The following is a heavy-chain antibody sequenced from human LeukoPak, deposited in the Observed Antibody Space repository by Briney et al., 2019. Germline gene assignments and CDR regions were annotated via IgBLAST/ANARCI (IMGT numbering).Heavy chain of an antibody. Sequence: GGSLRLSCAASGFTFSSYAMSWVRQAPGKGLEWVANIKQDGSEKYYVDSVKGRFTISRDNAKNSLYLQMNSLRAEDTAVYYCARDWLEAFDIWGQGTMVTVSS. J-gene: IGHJ3*02. CDR1: GFTFSSYA. CDR3: ARDWLEAFDI. D-gene: IGHD3-9*01. V-gene: IGHV3-7*01. CDR2: IKQDGSEK.